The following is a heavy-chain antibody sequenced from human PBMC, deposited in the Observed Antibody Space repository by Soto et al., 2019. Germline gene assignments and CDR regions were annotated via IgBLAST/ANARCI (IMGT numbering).Heavy chain of an antibody. CDR1: VGSISSGDYY. Sequence: QVQLQESGPGLVKPSQTLSLTCTVSVGSISSGDYYWSWLREPPGKGLEWIGYIYYSGSTYYNPFLKGRVTISVDTSKNLFSLKLSPVSAASTALYYCASRWYTSSPSCGTCYERGFDYWAQGTVVTVSS. CDR2: IYYSGST. J-gene: IGHJ4*02. D-gene: IGHD2-15*01. CDR3: ASRWYTSSPSCGTCYERGFDY. V-gene: IGHV4-30-4*01.